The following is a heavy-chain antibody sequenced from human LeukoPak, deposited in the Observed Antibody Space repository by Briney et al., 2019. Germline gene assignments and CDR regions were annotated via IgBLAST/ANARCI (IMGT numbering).Heavy chain of an antibody. Sequence: GASVKVSCKASGYTFTDYFMHWVRQAPGQGLEWMGWINPISGGTNYAQKFEARITMTRDTSISTGYMELSRLRSDDTAVYYCARMQTGSWPRSFQHWGQGTLVTVSS. CDR1: GYTFTDYF. CDR3: ARMQTGSWPRSFQH. J-gene: IGHJ1*01. D-gene: IGHD6-13*01. V-gene: IGHV1-2*02. CDR2: INPISGGT.